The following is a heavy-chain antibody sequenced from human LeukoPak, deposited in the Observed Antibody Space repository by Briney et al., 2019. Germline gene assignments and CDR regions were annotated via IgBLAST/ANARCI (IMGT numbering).Heavy chain of an antibody. CDR2: INHSGST. CDR1: GGSFSGYY. CDR3: ARGGFLSPVVVAAKGYFQH. D-gene: IGHD2-15*01. V-gene: IGHV4-34*01. J-gene: IGHJ1*01. Sequence: SETLSLTCAVYGGSFSGYYWSWIRQPPGKGLEWIGEINHSGSTNYNPSLKSRVTISVDTSKNQFSLKLSSVTAADTAVYYCARGGFLSPVVVAAKGYFQHWGQGTLVTVSS.